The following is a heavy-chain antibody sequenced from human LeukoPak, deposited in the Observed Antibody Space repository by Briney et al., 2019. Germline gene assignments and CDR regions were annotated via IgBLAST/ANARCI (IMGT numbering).Heavy chain of an antibody. CDR2: ISGSGGST. J-gene: IGHJ4*02. CDR3: AKDLLYDYVWGSYPRNYFDY. CDR1: GFTFSSYA. Sequence: GGSLRLSCAASGFTFSSYAMSWVRQAPGKGLEWVSAISGSGGSTYYADSVKGRFTISRDNSKSTLYLQMNSLRAEDTAVYYCAKDLLYDYVWGSYPRNYFDYWGQGTLVTVSS. D-gene: IGHD3-16*01. V-gene: IGHV3-23*01.